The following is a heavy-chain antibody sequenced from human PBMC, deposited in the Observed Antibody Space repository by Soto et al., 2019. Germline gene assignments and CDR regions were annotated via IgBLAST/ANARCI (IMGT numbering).Heavy chain of an antibody. D-gene: IGHD3-16*01. CDR2: ISAYNGNT. Sequence: ASVKVSCKASGYTFTSYGISWVRQAPGQGLEWMGWISAYNGNTNYAQKLQGRVTMTTGTSTSTAYMELRSLRSDDTAVYYCARARITYIWGSHGYYYMDVWGKGTTVTVSS. CDR3: ARARITYIWGSHGYYYMDV. J-gene: IGHJ6*03. CDR1: GYTFTSYG. V-gene: IGHV1-18*01.